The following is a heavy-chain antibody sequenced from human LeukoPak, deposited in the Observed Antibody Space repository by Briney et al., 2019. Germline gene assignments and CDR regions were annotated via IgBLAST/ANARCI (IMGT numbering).Heavy chain of an antibody. CDR2: MNPNSGNT. V-gene: IGHV1-8*01. Sequence: ASVKVSCKASGYTFTSYDINWVRQAPGQGLEWMGWMNPNSGNTGYAQKFQGRVTMTRNTSISTAYMELSSLRSEDTAVYYCARGGEQQLVGYPWGQGTLVTVSS. CDR3: ARGGEQQLVGYP. CDR1: GYTFTSYD. D-gene: IGHD6-13*01. J-gene: IGHJ5*02.